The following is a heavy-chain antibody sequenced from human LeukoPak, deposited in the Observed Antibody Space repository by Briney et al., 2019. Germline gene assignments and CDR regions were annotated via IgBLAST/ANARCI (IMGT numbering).Heavy chain of an antibody. CDR2: IGNTGRTI. V-gene: IGHV3-48*03. CDR1: RFRFSSYE. CDR3: VSGLRRPGY. D-gene: IGHD5-12*01. Sequence: GGSLRLSCAASRFRFSSYEMNWVRQAPGRGLEWVSYIGNTGRTIYYVDSVKGRFTVSRDNSNYALYLQMNTLRVEDTAVYYCVSGLRRPGYWGQGTLVTVSS. J-gene: IGHJ4*02.